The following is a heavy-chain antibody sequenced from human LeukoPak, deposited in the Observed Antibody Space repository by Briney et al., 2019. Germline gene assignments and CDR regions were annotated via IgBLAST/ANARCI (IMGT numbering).Heavy chain of an antibody. J-gene: IGHJ4*02. CDR3: XXXGVRGYYGSGSYLS. Sequence: GGSLRLSCAASGFIFSSYGMHWVRQAPGKGLEWVAFIRYDGIKKYYADSVKGRFTISRDNSKNTLYLQMNSLRAEDTAVYYXXXXGVRGYYGSGSYLSWGQGTLVTVSS. D-gene: IGHD3-10*01. V-gene: IGHV3-30*02. CDR1: GFIFSSYG. CDR2: IRYDGIKK.